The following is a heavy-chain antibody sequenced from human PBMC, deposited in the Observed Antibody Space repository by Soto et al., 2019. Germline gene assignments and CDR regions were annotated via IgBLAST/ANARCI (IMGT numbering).Heavy chain of an antibody. Sequence: ASVKVSCKVSGYTLTELSMHWVRQAPGKGLEWMGGFDPEDGETIYAQKFQGRVTMTEDTSTDTAYMELSSLRSEDTAVYYCATVPPYEIAAAPYYYYYGMDVWGQGTTVTVSS. V-gene: IGHV1-24*01. CDR1: GYTLTELS. CDR3: ATVPPYEIAAAPYYYYYGMDV. D-gene: IGHD6-13*01. CDR2: FDPEDGET. J-gene: IGHJ6*02.